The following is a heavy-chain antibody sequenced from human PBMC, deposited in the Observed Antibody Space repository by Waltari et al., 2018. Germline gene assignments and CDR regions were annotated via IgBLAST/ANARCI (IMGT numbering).Heavy chain of an antibody. CDR3: ATDETGSRF. D-gene: IGHD3-10*01. CDR2: IKSRSDGGTA. Sequence: EVQLVESGGGLVRPGGALRLSCAVSGLVFKNAWMNWFRQRPGRGPEWVGRIKSRSDGGTADYAALAEYRFIISRDDTYNMLYLEMNSLKTEDTAVYYCATDETGSRFWGRGTRVTVSS. V-gene: IGHV3-15*07. CDR1: GLVFKNAW. J-gene: IGHJ4*02.